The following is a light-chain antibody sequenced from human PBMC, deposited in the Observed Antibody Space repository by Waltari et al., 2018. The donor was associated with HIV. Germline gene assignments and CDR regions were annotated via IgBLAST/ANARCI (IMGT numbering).Light chain of an antibody. CDR1: SSAIGGYNY. Sequence: QSALTQPASVSGSPGQSITISCTGTSSAIGGYNYVSWYPQHPGKPPKLLIYDVIKRPSVISARFSCSKSGSTASLTISGLQAEDEADYYCASYTARSIHWVFGGGTKLTVV. CDR3: ASYTARSIHWV. CDR2: DVI. V-gene: IGLV2-14*03. J-gene: IGLJ3*02.